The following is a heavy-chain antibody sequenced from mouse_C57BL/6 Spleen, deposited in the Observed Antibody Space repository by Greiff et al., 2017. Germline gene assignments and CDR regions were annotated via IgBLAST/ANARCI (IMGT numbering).Heavy chain of an antibody. CDR1: GFTFSSYA. CDR3: AREVGSSYWYFDV. Sequence: EVQLQESGGGLVKPGGSLKFSCAASGFTFSSYAMSWVRQTSEKRLEWVATISDGGSYTYYPDNVKGRCTISRDNAKNNLYLQMSHLKSEDTAMYYCAREVGSSYWYFDVWGTGTTVTVSS. J-gene: IGHJ1*03. D-gene: IGHD1-1*01. V-gene: IGHV5-4*01. CDR2: ISDGGSYT.